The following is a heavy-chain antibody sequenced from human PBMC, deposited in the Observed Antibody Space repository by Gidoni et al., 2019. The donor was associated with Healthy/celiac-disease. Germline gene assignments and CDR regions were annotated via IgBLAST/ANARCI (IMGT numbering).Heavy chain of an antibody. J-gene: IGHJ4*02. Sequence: EVQLVESGGGLVQPGGSLRLSCAASGFTFSSYWMSWVRQAPGKGLEWVANIKQDGSEKYYVDSVKGRFTISRDNTKNSLYLQMNSLRAEDTAVYYCARYIGAGEDLWDYWGQGTLVTVSS. CDR2: IKQDGSEK. V-gene: IGHV3-7*01. CDR3: ARYIGAGEDLWDY. CDR1: GFTFSSYW. D-gene: IGHD7-27*01.